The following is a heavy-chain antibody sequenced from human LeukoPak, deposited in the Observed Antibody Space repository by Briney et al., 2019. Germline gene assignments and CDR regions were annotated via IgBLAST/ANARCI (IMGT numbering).Heavy chain of an antibody. J-gene: IGHJ4*02. CDR1: GFTFSNYW. V-gene: IGHV3-74*01. Sequence: PGGSLRLSCAASGFTFSNYWMHWVRQVPGKGLVWVSRINVDGSVKSYADSVKGRFTISRDTAKNTVSLQMNSLRAEDTAVYYCVRDLILVDTPEDDFDYWGQGALVTVSS. D-gene: IGHD4-23*01. CDR2: INVDGSVK. CDR3: VRDLILVDTPEDDFDY.